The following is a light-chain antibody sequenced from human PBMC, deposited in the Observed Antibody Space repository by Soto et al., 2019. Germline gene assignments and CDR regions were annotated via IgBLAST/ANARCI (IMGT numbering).Light chain of an antibody. Sequence: VLTQSPGTLSLSPGERATLSCRASESVSSSYLAWYQQKPGQAPRLLIYGASSRATGIPDRFSGSGSGTDFTLTISRLEPEDFAVYYCQQYGSSPQTFGQGTKVDNK. CDR1: ESVSSSY. CDR3: QQYGSSPQT. V-gene: IGKV3-20*01. J-gene: IGKJ1*01. CDR2: GAS.